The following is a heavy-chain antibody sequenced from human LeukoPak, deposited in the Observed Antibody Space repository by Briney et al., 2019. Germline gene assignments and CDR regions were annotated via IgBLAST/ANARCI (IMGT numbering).Heavy chain of an antibody. CDR1: GFTFSNYA. V-gene: IGHV3-30*04. CDR3: AAYDDEGPH. CDR2: ISYLGSNK. D-gene: IGHD3-3*01. J-gene: IGHJ4*02. Sequence: GGSLRLSCAASGFTFSNYAMHWVRQAPGKGLEWVALISYLGSNKYYADSVKGRFTISRDDSKNTLFLEMNTVSTEDTAVYYCAAYDDEGPHWGQGTLVTVSS.